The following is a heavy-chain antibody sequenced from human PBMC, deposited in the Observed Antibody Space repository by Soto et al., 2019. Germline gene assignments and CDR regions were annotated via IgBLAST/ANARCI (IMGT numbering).Heavy chain of an antibody. CDR3: AREGPLSGGDYFGMDV. J-gene: IGHJ6*02. Sequence: QAKLVQSGAELKKPGASVKVSCRASGYTFTAFYIHWMRQAPGQGLEWLGWINPNSGGTNYAQKFQGRVTVTRDTSVNTAYMDLSSLKSDDTAVYYCAREGPLSGGDYFGMDVWGQGTTVTVSS. V-gene: IGHV1-2*02. CDR2: INPNSGGT. CDR1: GYTFTAFY. D-gene: IGHD3-10*01.